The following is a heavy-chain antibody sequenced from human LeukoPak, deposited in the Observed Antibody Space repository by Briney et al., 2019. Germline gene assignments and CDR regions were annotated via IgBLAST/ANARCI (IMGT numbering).Heavy chain of an antibody. J-gene: IGHJ4*02. Sequence: GGSLRLSCAASGFTFNIYSMNWVRQAPGKGREWVSSISSSSSYIYYADSVKGRFTISRDNAKNSLYLQMNSLRAEDTAVYYCARDGGYSGYDCFDYWGQGTLVTVSS. CDR2: ISSSSSYI. CDR3: ARDGGYSGYDCFDY. D-gene: IGHD5-12*01. CDR1: GFTFNIYS. V-gene: IGHV3-21*01.